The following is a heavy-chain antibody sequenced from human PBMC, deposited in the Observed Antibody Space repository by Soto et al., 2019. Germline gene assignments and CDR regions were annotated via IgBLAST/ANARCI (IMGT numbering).Heavy chain of an antibody. Sequence: GSLRLSCAASGFTFSSYGMHWVRQAPGKGLEWVAVISYDGSNKYYADSVKGRFTISRDNSKNTLYLQMNSLRAEDTATYYCARDVGSSGSSRWFDTWGQGTLVTVSS. J-gene: IGHJ5*02. D-gene: IGHD3-10*01. CDR1: GFTFSSYG. CDR2: ISYDGSNK. CDR3: ARDVGSSGSSRWFDT. V-gene: IGHV3-30*03.